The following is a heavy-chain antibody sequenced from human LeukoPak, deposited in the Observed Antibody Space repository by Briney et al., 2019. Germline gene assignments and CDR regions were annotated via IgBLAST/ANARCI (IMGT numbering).Heavy chain of an antibody. CDR3: ARSNDHSNYEWDY. CDR1: GGTFSSYA. D-gene: IGHD4-11*01. CDR2: IIPIFGTA. J-gene: IGHJ4*02. Sequence: SVKVSCKASGGTFSSYAISWVRQAPGQGLEWMGGIIPIFGTANYAQKFQGRVTITTDESTSTAYMELSSLRSEDTAVYYCARSNDHSNYEWDYWGQGTLVTVSS. V-gene: IGHV1-69*05.